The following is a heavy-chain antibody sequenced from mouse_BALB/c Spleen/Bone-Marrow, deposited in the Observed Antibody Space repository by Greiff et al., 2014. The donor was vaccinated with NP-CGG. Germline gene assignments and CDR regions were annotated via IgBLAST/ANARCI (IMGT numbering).Heavy chain of an antibody. D-gene: IGHD3-1*01. CDR3: ARTPRATFYFDY. CDR2: IDPANGNT. J-gene: IGHJ2*01. CDR1: GFNIKDTY. V-gene: IGHV14-3*02. Sequence: DVQLQESGAELVKPGASVKLSCTASGFNIKDTYMHWVKQRPEQGLEWIGRIDPANGNTKYDPKFQGKATITADTSSNTVYLQLFSLTSEDTAVYYCARTPRATFYFDYWGQGTTLTVSS.